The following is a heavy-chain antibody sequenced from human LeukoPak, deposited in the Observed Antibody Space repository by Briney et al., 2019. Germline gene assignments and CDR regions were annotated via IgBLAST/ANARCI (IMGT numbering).Heavy chain of an antibody. D-gene: IGHD2/OR15-2a*01. CDR1: GGPVSSTHY. V-gene: IGHV4-61*01. J-gene: IGHJ4*02. CDR2: IYYSGST. CDR3: ARVKPDYFSKSIVASSFDY. Sequence: PSETLSLTCTVSGGPVSSTHYWGWIRQPPGKGLEWIGYIYYSGSTNYNPSLKSRVTKSVDTSKNQFSLKLSSVTAADTAVYYCARVKPDYFSKSIVASSFDYWGQGTLVTVSS.